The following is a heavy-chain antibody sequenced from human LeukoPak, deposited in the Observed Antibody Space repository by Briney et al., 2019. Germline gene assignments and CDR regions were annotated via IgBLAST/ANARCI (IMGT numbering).Heavy chain of an antibody. D-gene: IGHD1-7*01. CDR2: ISSGGSTK. CDR1: GFTFSSHN. CDR3: AREGENYSRYSDF. Sequence: VGSPRLSCAASGFTFSSHNINWVRQAPGKGLEWVSFISSGGSTKYYADSVKGRFTISRDNVDNSVYLQMDSLRAEDTAVYYCAREGENYSRYSDFWG. V-gene: IGHV3-48*01. J-gene: IGHJ6*01.